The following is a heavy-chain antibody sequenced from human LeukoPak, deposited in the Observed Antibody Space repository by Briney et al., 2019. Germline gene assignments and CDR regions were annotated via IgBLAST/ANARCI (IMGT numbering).Heavy chain of an antibody. J-gene: IGHJ4*02. V-gene: IGHV3-33*05. Sequence: GRSLRLSCAASGFTFKICGTHWVRQAPGKGLEWVALILTDGSNEHYADSVKGRFTISRDNSKNTMYLQMNSLRAEDTAMYYCARVVSGIDYWGQGALVTVSS. CDR1: GFTFKICG. D-gene: IGHD2/OR15-2a*01. CDR2: ILTDGSNE. CDR3: ARVVSGIDY.